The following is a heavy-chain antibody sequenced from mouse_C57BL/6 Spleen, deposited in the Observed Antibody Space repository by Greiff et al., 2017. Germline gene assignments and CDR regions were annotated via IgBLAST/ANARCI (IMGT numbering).Heavy chain of an antibody. CDR2: ISDGGSYT. Sequence: EVKLVESGGGLVKPGGSLKLSCAASGFTFSSYAMSWVRQTPEKRLEWVATISDGGSYTYYPDNVKGRFTISRDNAKNNLYLQMSHLKSEDTAMYYCARDGDYRGFAYWGQGTLVTVSA. J-gene: IGHJ3*01. D-gene: IGHD2-13*01. V-gene: IGHV5-4*01. CDR1: GFTFSSYA. CDR3: ARDGDYRGFAY.